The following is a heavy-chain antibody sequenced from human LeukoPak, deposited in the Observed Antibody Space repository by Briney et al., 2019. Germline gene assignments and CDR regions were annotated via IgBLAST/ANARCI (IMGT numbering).Heavy chain of an antibody. CDR3: ATRVPRVECFQH. Sequence: GGSLRLSCAASGFTFSSYAMSWVRQVPGKGLEWVSAISGSGGSTYYADSVKGRFTISRDNSKNTLYLQMNSLRAEDTAVYYCATRVPRVECFQHWGQGTLVTVSS. CDR1: GFTFSSYA. D-gene: IGHD6-6*01. V-gene: IGHV3-23*01. J-gene: IGHJ1*01. CDR2: ISGSGGST.